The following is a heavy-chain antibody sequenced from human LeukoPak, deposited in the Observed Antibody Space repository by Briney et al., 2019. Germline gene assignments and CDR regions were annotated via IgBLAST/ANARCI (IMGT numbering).Heavy chain of an antibody. Sequence: GGSLRLSCAASGFTFSSYAMSWVRQAPGKGLEWVSYIGGNSRPTYFADSVKGRFTISRDNAKNSLYLQMNSLRAEDTAVYYCARGPTRANSTDYWGQGALVTVSS. D-gene: IGHD2/OR15-2a*01. CDR2: IGGNSRPT. CDR3: ARGPTRANSTDY. J-gene: IGHJ4*02. CDR1: GFTFSSYA. V-gene: IGHV3-48*04.